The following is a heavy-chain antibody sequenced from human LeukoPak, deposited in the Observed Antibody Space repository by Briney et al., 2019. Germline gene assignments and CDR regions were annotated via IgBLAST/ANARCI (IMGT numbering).Heavy chain of an antibody. Sequence: PGGSLRLSCAASGFTFSSYAMSWVRQAPGKGLEWVSAISGSGGSTYYADSVKGRFTISRDNSKNTLYLQMNSLRAEDTAVYYCAKVGVCGGDCEYYYYGLDVWGQGTTVTVAS. CDR2: ISGSGGST. CDR1: GFTFSSYA. CDR3: AKVGVCGGDCEYYYYGLDV. D-gene: IGHD2-21*02. V-gene: IGHV3-23*01. J-gene: IGHJ6*02.